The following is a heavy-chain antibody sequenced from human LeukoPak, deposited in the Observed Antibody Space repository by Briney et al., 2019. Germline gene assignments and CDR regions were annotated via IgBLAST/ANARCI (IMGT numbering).Heavy chain of an antibody. CDR3: ARARSLYYYYMDV. Sequence: GGSLRLSCAASGFTFSSYAMHWVRQAPGKGLEWVAVISYDGSNKYYADSVKGRFTISRDNSKNTLYLQMNSLRAEDTAVYYCARARSLYYYYMDVWGKGTTVTVSS. J-gene: IGHJ6*03. CDR2: ISYDGSNK. CDR1: GFTFSSYA. V-gene: IGHV3-30-3*01.